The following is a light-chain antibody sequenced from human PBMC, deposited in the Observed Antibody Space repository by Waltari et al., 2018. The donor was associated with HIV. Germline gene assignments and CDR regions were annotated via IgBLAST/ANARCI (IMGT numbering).Light chain of an antibody. CDR1: SGHSSYA. J-gene: IGLJ2*01. CDR2: LNSDGSH. CDR3: QTWDTGPVI. V-gene: IGLV4-69*01. Sequence: QLVLTQSPSASASLGASVKLTCTLSSGHSSYAIAWHQQQPEKAPRYLMKLNSDGSHTKGDGIPDRFSGSSSGAERYLTISSLQSDDEADYYCQTWDTGPVIFVGGTKLTVL.